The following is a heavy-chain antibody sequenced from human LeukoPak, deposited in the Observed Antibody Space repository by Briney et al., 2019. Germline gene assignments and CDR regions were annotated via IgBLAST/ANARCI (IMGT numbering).Heavy chain of an antibody. J-gene: IGHJ4*02. CDR3: ARGDDSGYYDYFDY. V-gene: IGHV3-53*01. D-gene: IGHD3-22*01. Sequence: GGSLRLSCVASGFTVSSNYLSWVRQAPGKGLEWVSTIYTGGNTYCAASVKGRFTISRGFSKNTVFLHMNSLRAEDTAMYYCARGDDSGYYDYFDYWGQGALVTVSS. CDR2: IYTGGNT. CDR1: GFTVSSNY.